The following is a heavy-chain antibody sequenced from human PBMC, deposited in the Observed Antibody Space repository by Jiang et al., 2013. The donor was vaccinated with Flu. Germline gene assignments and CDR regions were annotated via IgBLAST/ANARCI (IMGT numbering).Heavy chain of an antibody. Sequence: QLLESGGGLVQPGRSLRPGPVSPLGFAFEDYAMHWVRQAPGKGLDGVSGINYNSNDINYADSVKGRFTISRDNAKNSLYLQMNSLRNEDTAVYYCSKDHFYGTGAYFLGAWGQGILVTVSS. CDR3: SKDHFYGTGAYFLGA. J-gene: IGHJ5*02. CDR2: INYNSNDI. V-gene: IGHV3-9*01. CDR1: GFAFEDYA. D-gene: IGHD1-1*01.